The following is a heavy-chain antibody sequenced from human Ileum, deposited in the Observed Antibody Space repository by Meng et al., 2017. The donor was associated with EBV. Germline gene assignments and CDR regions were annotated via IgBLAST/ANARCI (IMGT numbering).Heavy chain of an antibody. Sequence: QVQLQKSGLGLVKPPQTPSLTCTVSGGSISSSNYYWSWLRQPPGKGLEWSGHIYNSGSTYYNPSLKSRITISVDTSKNQFSLKLSSVTAADTAVYYCARGQKGYFDLWRRGTLVTVSS. CDR3: ARGQKGYFDL. V-gene: IGHV4-30-4*01. J-gene: IGHJ2*01. CDR1: GGSISSSNYY. CDR2: IYNSGST.